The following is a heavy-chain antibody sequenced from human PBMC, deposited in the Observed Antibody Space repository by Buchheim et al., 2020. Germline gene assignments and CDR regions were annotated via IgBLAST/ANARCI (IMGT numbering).Heavy chain of an antibody. CDR3: AKEEVPNDY. CDR1: GFTFSNSA. CDR2: ISRSGDTT. Sequence: EAQLLESGGGLVQPGGSLRLSCAVSGFTFSNSAMTWVRQAPGKGLEWVSAISRSGDTTYYADSVMGRFTISSDTSKNTLYRQMNSLRVDDTAVYYCAKEEVPNDYWGLGT. V-gene: IGHV3-23*01. J-gene: IGHJ4*02.